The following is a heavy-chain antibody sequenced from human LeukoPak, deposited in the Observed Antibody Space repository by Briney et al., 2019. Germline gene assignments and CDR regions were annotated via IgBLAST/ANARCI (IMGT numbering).Heavy chain of an antibody. J-gene: IGHJ4*02. CDR2: INTNTGNP. Sequence: ASVKVSCKASGYSFTTFAMNWVRQAPGQGLEWMGWINTNTGNPTYAQEFTGRFVFSSDTYITTTFLEISSLKAEDTAIYYCARSSWIQQSSDFWAQGTLVTVS. CDR3: ARSSWIQQSSDF. V-gene: IGHV7-4-1*02. D-gene: IGHD5-18*01. CDR1: GYSFTTFA.